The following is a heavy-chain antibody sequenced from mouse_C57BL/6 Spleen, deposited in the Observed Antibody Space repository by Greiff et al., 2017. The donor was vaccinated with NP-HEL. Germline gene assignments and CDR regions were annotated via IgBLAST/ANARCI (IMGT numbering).Heavy chain of an antibody. Sequence: VKLMESGPELVKPGASVKISCKASGYTFTDYYINWVKQRPGQGLEWIGWIFPGSGSTYYNEKFKGKATLTVDKSSSTAYMLLSSLTSEDSAVYFCARGGSSFYYAMDYWGQGTSVTVSS. V-gene: IGHV1-75*01. CDR1: GYTFTDYY. CDR2: IFPGSGST. CDR3: ARGGSSFYYAMDY. J-gene: IGHJ4*01. D-gene: IGHD1-1*01.